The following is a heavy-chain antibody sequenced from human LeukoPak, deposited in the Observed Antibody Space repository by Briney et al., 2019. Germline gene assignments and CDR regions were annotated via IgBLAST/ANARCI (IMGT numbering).Heavy chain of an antibody. CDR1: GGTFSSYA. Sequence: RASVKVSCKASGGTFSSYAISWVPQDPGQGLEWMGRSIPIFGTANYAQKFQGRVTITTDESTSTAYMELSSLRSEDTAVYYCARTYYYGSGSYRGAEFFQHWGQGTLVTVFS. D-gene: IGHD3-10*01. CDR3: ARTYYYGSGSYRGAEFFQH. J-gene: IGHJ1*01. CDR2: SIPIFGTA. V-gene: IGHV1-69*05.